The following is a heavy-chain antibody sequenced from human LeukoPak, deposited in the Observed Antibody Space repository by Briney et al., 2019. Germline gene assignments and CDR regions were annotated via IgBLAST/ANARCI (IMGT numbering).Heavy chain of an antibody. V-gene: IGHV3-66*01. CDR3: ARDKGTSYLSSFDY. D-gene: IGHD6-6*01. CDR2: IYTDGTT. CDR1: GFTVSSNY. J-gene: IGHJ4*02. Sequence: GGSLRLSCAASGFTVSSNYMSWVRQAPGKGLEWVAVIYTDGTTHYPDSVKGRFTISRDNSKSTLYLQMNSLRAADTAVYYCARDKGTSYLSSFDYWGQGTLVTVSS.